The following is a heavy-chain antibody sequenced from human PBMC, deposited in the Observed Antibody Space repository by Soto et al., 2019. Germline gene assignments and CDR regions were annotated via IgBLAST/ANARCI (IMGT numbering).Heavy chain of an antibody. CDR3: ARAYYDFWSGYYMDV. Sequence: GGSLRLSCAASGFTVSSNYMSWVRQAPGKGLEWVSVIYSGGSTYYADSVKGKFTISRDNSKNTLYLQMNSLRAEDTAVYYCARAYYDFWSGYYMDVWGKGTTVTVSS. CDR2: IYSGGST. D-gene: IGHD3-3*01. CDR1: GFTVSSNY. V-gene: IGHV3-66*01. J-gene: IGHJ6*03.